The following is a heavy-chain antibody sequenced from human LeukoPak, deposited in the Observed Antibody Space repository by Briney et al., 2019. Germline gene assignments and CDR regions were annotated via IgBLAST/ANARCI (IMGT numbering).Heavy chain of an antibody. CDR1: RFTLSGLW. D-gene: IGHD1-26*01. CDR2: KYSCGSTT. Sequence: QSGGSLRLPCVVSRFTLSGLWKHWVRRAPGKALQWVSRKYSCGSTTIYADSVRRRCTISRESAKNTLFLQMKSLTVEDTDVHYCFRYLGVKVGDFWGQGTLVTVSS. CDR3: FRYLGVKVGDF. V-gene: IGHV3-74*01. J-gene: IGHJ4*02.